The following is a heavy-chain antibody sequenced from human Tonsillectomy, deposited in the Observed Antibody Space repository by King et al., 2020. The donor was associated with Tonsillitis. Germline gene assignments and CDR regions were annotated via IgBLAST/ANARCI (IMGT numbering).Heavy chain of an antibody. J-gene: IGHJ3*02. CDR1: GFIFGSYA. Sequence: VQLVESGGGLVQPGGSLRLSCAASGFIFGSYAMNWVRPSPGKGLEWVSAISGSGGGTYYADSVRGRFTMSRDNSENTVHLHMNSLRAEDTAVYYCAKDQALILAGPGAFDIWGQGTMVTVSS. CDR2: ISGSGGGT. D-gene: IGHD6-19*01. CDR3: AKDQALILAGPGAFDI. V-gene: IGHV3-23*04.